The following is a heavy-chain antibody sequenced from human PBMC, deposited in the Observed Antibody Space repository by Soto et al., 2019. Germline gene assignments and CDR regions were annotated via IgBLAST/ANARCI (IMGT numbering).Heavy chain of an antibody. CDR2: INPTSGGT. CDR3: ARDPDYGDYWGYFFDS. J-gene: IGHJ4*02. D-gene: IGHD4-17*01. CDR1: GYTFAAYY. Sequence: ASVKVSCKTSGYTFAAYYIHWIRQAPGQGLEWMGWINPTSGGTVYAQNFQDRVAMTRDTSISTAYMELRRLNSDDTAVYYCARDPDYGDYWGYFFDSWGQGTPVTVSS. V-gene: IGHV1-2*02.